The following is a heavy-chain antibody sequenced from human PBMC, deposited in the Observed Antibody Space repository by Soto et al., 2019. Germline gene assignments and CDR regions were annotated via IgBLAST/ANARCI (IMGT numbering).Heavy chain of an antibody. CDR2: INPNSGGT. CDR1: GYTFTGYY. Sequence: ASVKVSCKASGYTFTGYYMHWVRQAPGQGLEWMGWINPNSGGTNYAQKFQGWVTMTRDTSISTAYMELSRLRSGDTAVYYCAKGDRGYSYGYAWFDPWGQGTLVTVSS. D-gene: IGHD5-18*01. V-gene: IGHV1-2*04. CDR3: AKGDRGYSYGYAWFDP. J-gene: IGHJ5*02.